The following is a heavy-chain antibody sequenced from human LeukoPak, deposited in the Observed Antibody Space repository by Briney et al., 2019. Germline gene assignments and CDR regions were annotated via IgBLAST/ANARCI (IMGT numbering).Heavy chain of an antibody. V-gene: IGHV4-4*07. D-gene: IGHD5-18*01. CDR2: IYTSGST. CDR3: ARDHSGYSYGYNWFDP. CDR1: GGSISSYY. Sequence: PSETLSLTCTVSGGSISSYYWSWIRQPAGKGLEWIGRIYTSGSTNYNPSLKSRVTMSVGTSKNQFSLKLSSVTAADTAVYYCARDHSGYSYGYNWFDPWGQGTLVTVSS. J-gene: IGHJ5*02.